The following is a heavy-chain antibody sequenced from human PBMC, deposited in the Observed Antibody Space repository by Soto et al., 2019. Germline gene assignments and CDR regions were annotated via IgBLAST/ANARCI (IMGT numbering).Heavy chain of an antibody. CDR2: ISSNGGST. V-gene: IGHV3-64D*08. CDR3: VKDGRRDDIVVVVAARWEVDY. J-gene: IGHJ4*02. CDR1: GFTFSSYA. Sequence: GGSLRLSCSASGFTFSSYAMHWVRQAPGKGLEYVSAISSNGGSTYYADSVKGRFTISRDNSKNTLYLQMSSLRAEDTAVYYCVKDGRRDDIVVVVAARWEVDYWGQGTLVTVSS. D-gene: IGHD2-15*01.